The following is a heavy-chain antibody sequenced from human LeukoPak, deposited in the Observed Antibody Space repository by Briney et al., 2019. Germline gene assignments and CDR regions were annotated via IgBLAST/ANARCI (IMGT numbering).Heavy chain of an antibody. CDR1: GFTFSSYW. Sequence: GESLRLSCAASGFTFSSYWMHWVRQAPGKGLVWVSRINSDASSTSYADSVKGRFTISRDNSKNTLYLQMNSLRAEDTAVYYCARDLAAAGYFDYWGQGILVSVSS. CDR3: ARDLAAAGYFDY. D-gene: IGHD6-13*01. J-gene: IGHJ4*02. CDR2: INSDASST. V-gene: IGHV3-74*01.